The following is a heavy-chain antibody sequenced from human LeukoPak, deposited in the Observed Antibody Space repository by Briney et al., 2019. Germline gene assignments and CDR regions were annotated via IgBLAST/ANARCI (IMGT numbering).Heavy chain of an antibody. CDR2: ISGSGGTA. Sequence: GGSLRPSCAASGFTFNNYAMSWVRQAPGEGLEWVSAISGSGGTAYYADSVKGRFTISRDNSKNTLYLQMNSLRAEDTAVYYCAKKGYYDGSGYYMYYFDHWGQGTLVTVSS. D-gene: IGHD3-22*01. CDR1: GFTFNNYA. J-gene: IGHJ4*02. V-gene: IGHV3-23*01. CDR3: AKKGYYDGSGYYMYYFDH.